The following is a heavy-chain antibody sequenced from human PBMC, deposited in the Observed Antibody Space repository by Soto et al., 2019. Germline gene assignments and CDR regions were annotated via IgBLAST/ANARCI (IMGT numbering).Heavy chain of an antibody. J-gene: IGHJ6*02. CDR2: ISYDGSNK. CDR1: GFTFSSYG. V-gene: IGHV3-30*18. Sequence: GGSLRLSCAASGFTFSSYGMHWARQAPGKGLEWVAVISYDGSNKYYADSVKGRFTISRDNSKNTLYLQMNSLRAEDTAVYYCAKVDMALRYFDWLSYYYGMDVWGQGTTVTVSS. D-gene: IGHD3-9*01. CDR3: AKVDMALRYFDWLSYYYGMDV.